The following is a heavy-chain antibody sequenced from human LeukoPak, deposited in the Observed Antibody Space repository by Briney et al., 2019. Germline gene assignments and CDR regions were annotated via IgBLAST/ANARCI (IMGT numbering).Heavy chain of an antibody. CDR1: GGPVSRGGHY. V-gene: IGHV4-31*11. CDR2: TSYSGGT. Sequence: TVSLLCAVSGGPVSRGGHYWSRIRQHPGKGLEWIGFTSYSGGTYYNPSLMGRIVISVDTSQNQFSLKMRDVTAADTAVYVCATAEWDYFYIDSWGQGALVAVSS. J-gene: IGHJ4*02. D-gene: IGHD2/OR15-2a*01. CDR3: ATAEWDYFYIDS.